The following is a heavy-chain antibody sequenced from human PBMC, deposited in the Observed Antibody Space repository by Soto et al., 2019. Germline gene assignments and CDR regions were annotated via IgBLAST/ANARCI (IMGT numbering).Heavy chain of an antibody. Sequence: QVQVVQSGVEVRRPGSSVKVSCKASGDTFKNCVISWVRQAPGQGLEWMGGIIPLFGTTDFAQRFQVRLTITTDESTTTAYMELSRLRSEDTATYYCAAELGFGKLSVGWGQGTTVIVSS. CDR1: GDTFKNCV. V-gene: IGHV1-69*01. D-gene: IGHD3-10*01. CDR3: AAELGFGKLSVG. CDR2: IIPLFGTT. J-gene: IGHJ6*02.